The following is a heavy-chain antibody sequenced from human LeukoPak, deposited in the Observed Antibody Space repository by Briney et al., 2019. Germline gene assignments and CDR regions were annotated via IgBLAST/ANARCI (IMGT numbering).Heavy chain of an antibody. CDR2: IIPIFGIA. CDR1: GGTFSSYA. Sequence: SVKVSCKASGGTFSSYAISWVRQAPGQGLEWTGRIIPIFGIANYAQKFQGRVTITADKSTSTAYMELSSLRSEDTAVYYCARDPYSSGWYPGNWFDPWGQGTLVTVSS. CDR3: ARDPYSSGWYPGNWFDP. D-gene: IGHD6-19*01. V-gene: IGHV1-69*04. J-gene: IGHJ5*02.